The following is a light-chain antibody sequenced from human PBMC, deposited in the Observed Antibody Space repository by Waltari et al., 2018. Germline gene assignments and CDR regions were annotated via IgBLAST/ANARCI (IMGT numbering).Light chain of an antibody. CDR2: GAS. J-gene: IGKJ2*01. CDR1: QSVSSSY. Sequence: EIVLTQSPGTLSLSSGERATLSCRASQSVSSSYLAWYQQKPGQAPRLLIYGASSRATGIPDRCSGSGSGTDFTLTISRLEPEDFAVYYCQQYGSSEYTFGQGTKLEIK. V-gene: IGKV3-20*01. CDR3: QQYGSSEYT.